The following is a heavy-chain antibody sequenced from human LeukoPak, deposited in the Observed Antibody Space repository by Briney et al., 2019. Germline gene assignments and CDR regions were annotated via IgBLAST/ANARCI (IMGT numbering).Heavy chain of an antibody. CDR2: IYYSGST. Sequence: TTSETLSLTCTVSGGSISSGDYYWSWIRQPPGKGLELIGYIYYSGSTYYNPSLKSRVTISVDTSKNQFSLKLSSVTAADTAVYYCARAIRFTINWFDPWGQGTLVTVSS. V-gene: IGHV4-30-4*08. J-gene: IGHJ5*02. CDR3: ARAIRFTINWFDP. CDR1: GGSISSGDYY. D-gene: IGHD3-10*01.